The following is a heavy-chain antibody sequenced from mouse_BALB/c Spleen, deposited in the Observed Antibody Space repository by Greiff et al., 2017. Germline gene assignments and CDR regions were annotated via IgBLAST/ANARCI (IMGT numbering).Heavy chain of an antibody. CDR3: ANYDYDGAMDY. V-gene: IGHV14-1*02. D-gene: IGHD2-4*01. J-gene: IGHJ4*01. CDR2: IDPENGNT. Sequence: VQLKQSGAELVRPGALVKLSCKASGFNIKDYYMHWVKQRPEQGLEWIGWIDPENGNTIYDPKFQGKASITADTSSNTAYLQLSSLTSEDTAVYYCANYDYDGAMDYWGQGTSVTVSS. CDR1: GFNIKDYY.